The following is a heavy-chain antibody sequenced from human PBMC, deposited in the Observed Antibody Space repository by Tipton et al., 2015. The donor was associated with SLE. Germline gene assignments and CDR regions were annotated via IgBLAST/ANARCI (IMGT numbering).Heavy chain of an antibody. D-gene: IGHD4-23*01. Sequence: TLSLTCTVSGGSISSSNYYWGWIRQPPGKGLEWIGYIYYSGSTNYNPSLKSRVTISVDTSKNQFSLKLSSVTAADTAVYYCARTFPYGGFDPWGQGTLVTVSS. CDR3: ARTFPYGGFDP. CDR1: GGSISSSNYY. V-gene: IGHV4-61*05. CDR2: IYYSGST. J-gene: IGHJ5*02.